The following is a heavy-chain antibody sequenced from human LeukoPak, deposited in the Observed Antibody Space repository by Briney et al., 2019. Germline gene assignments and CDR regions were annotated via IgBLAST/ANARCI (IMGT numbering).Heavy chain of an antibody. CDR2: IWYDGSNK. J-gene: IGHJ4*02. CDR3: AGDTGITMVRGFGY. V-gene: IGHV3-33*01. CDR1: GFAFSSYG. Sequence: GGSLRLSCAASGFAFSSYGMHWVRQAPGKGLEWVAVIWYDGSNKCYADSVKGRFTISRDNSKNTLYLQMNSLRAEDTAVYYCAGDTGITMVRGFGYWGQGTLVTVSS. D-gene: IGHD3-10*01.